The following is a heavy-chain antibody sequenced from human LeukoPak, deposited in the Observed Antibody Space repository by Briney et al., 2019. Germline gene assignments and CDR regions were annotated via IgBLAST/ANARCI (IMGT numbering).Heavy chain of an antibody. CDR1: GFTFSSYS. D-gene: IGHD2-2*01. V-gene: IGHV3-21*01. CDR2: ISSSSSYI. CDR3: ARDAYCSSTSCDDY. Sequence: PGGSLRFSCAASGFTFSSYSMNWVRQAPGKGLEWVSSISSSSSYIYYADSVKGRFTISRDNAKNSLYLQMNSLRAEDTAVYYCARDAYCSSTSCDDYWGQGTLVTVSS. J-gene: IGHJ4*02.